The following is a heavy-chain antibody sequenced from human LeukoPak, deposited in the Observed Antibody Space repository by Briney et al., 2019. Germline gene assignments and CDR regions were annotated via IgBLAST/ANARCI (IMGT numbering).Heavy chain of an antibody. Sequence: SETLSLTCTVSGGSISSYYWGWIRQPAGKGLEWIGRIYTSGRTNYNPSLKSRVTMSVDTSKNQFSLKLSFVTAAHTALYYVTRVGGIVAAGLFDYWGQGTLVTVSS. CDR3: TRVGGIVAAGLFDY. CDR1: GGSISSYY. V-gene: IGHV4-4*07. J-gene: IGHJ4*02. CDR2: IYTSGRT. D-gene: IGHD6-13*01.